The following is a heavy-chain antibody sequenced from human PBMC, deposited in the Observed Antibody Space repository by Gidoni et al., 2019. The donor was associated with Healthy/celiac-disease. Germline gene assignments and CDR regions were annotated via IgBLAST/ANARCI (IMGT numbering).Heavy chain of an antibody. D-gene: IGHD3-22*01. Sequence: QITLKESGPTLVKPTQTLTLTCTFSGFSLSTSGVGVGWIRQPPGKALEWLALIYWNDDKRYSPSLKSRLTITKDTSKNQVVLTMTIMDPVDTATYYCAHSPVVVIHFDYWGQGTLVTVSS. V-gene: IGHV2-5*01. CDR1: GFSLSTSGVG. CDR2: IYWNDDK. J-gene: IGHJ4*02. CDR3: AHSPVVVIHFDY.